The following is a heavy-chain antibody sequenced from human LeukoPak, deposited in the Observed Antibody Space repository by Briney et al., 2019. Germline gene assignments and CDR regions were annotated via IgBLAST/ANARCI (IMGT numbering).Heavy chain of an antibody. CDR1: GGSISRSSYY. D-gene: IGHD6-6*01. J-gene: IGHJ4*02. V-gene: IGHV4-39*01. CDR2: IYYSGST. Sequence: PSETLSLTCTVSGGSISRSSYYWGWIRQPPGKGLEWIGSIYYSGSTYYNPSLKSRVTISVYTSKNQFSLKLSSVTAADTAVYYCARLYSSSSAYLYYFDYWGQGTLVTVSS. CDR3: ARLYSSSSAYLYYFDY.